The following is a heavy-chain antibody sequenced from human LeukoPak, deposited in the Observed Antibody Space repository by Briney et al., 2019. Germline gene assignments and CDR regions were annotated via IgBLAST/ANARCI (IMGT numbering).Heavy chain of an antibody. J-gene: IGHJ4*02. CDR1: GYTFTNYG. D-gene: IGHD1-26*01. CDR3: AQFQWELLGFDY. V-gene: IGHV1-18*01. CDR2: IGSYYGNT. Sequence: GASVKVSCKASGYTFTNYGISWVRQAPGQGLEWMGWIGSYYGNTNYAQRLQGRVTMTTDKSTSTAYMELRSLRSDDTAVYYCAQFQWELLGFDYWGQGTLVTVSS.